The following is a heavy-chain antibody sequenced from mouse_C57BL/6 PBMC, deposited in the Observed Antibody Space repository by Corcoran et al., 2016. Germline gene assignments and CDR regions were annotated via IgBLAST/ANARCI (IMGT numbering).Heavy chain of an antibody. V-gene: IGHV9-3*01. CDR1: GYTFTTYG. D-gene: IGHD2-3*01. Sequence: QIQLVQSGPELKKPGETVKISCKASGYTFTTYGMSWVKQAPGKGLKWMGWINTYSGVPTYADDFKGRFAFSLETSASTAYLQINNLKNEDTATYFFARLDGYLRFDYWGQGTTLTVSS. CDR2: INTYSGVP. CDR3: ARLDGYLRFDY. J-gene: IGHJ2*01.